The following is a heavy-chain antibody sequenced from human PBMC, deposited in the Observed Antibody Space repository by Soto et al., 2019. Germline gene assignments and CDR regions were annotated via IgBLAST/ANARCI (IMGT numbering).Heavy chain of an antibody. J-gene: IGHJ4*02. V-gene: IGHV4-39*01. CDR2: IYYSGST. Sequence: QLQLQESGPGLVKPSETLSLTCTVSGGSISSSSYYWGWIRQPPGKELEWIGSIYYSGSTYYNPSLKCRVSISVDTAKNQFSRKLSSVTAADTAVYYWARRLITFGGVIADPPDYWGQGTLVTVSS. CDR1: GGSISSSSYY. D-gene: IGHD3-16*02. CDR3: ARRLITFGGVIADPPDY.